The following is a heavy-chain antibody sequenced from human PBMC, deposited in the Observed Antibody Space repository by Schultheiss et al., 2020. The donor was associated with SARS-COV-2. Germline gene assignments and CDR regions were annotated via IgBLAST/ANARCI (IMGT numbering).Heavy chain of an antibody. CDR1: GFTFSSYA. V-gene: IGHV3-23*01. D-gene: IGHD5-18*01. J-gene: IGHJ4*02. CDR3: TRPSTAMVN. CDR2: ISGSGGST. Sequence: GGSLRLSCAASGFTFSSYAMSWVRQAPGKGLEWVSAISGSGGSTYYADSVKGRFTISRDNAKNSLYLQMNSLRAEDTAVYYCTRPSTAMVNWGQGTLVTVSS.